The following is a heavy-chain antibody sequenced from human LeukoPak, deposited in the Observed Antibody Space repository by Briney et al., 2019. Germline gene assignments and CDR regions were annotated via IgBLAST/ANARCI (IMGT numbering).Heavy chain of an antibody. CDR1: GYTLTELS. J-gene: IGHJ6*03. D-gene: IGHD3-10*01. V-gene: IGHV1-24*01. CDR2: FDPEDGET. Sequence: ASVKVSCKVSGYTLTELSMHWVRQAPGKGLEWMGGFDPEDGETIYAQKFQGRVTMTEDTSTDTAYMELSSLRSEDTAVYYCATYGSGSYKYYYYYYKDVWGKGTTVTISS. CDR3: ATYGSGSYKYYYYYYKDV.